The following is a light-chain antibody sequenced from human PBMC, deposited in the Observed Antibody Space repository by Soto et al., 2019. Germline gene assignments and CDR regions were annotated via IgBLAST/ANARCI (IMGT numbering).Light chain of an antibody. Sequence: QSVLTQPPSVSGAPGQRATISCTGSTSNIGAGYDVHWYQQLPGTAPKVLIYGNNNRPSGVPDRFSGSKSGTSASLAITGLQADDEADYYCQSSDSSLSGFVVFGGGTKLTVL. J-gene: IGLJ3*02. CDR1: TSNIGAGYD. V-gene: IGLV1-40*01. CDR2: GNN. CDR3: QSSDSSLSGFVV.